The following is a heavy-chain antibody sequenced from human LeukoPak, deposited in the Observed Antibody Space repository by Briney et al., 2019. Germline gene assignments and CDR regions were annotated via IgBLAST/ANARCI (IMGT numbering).Heavy chain of an antibody. CDR2: ISSSGSTI. Sequence: PGGSLRLSCAASGFTFSSHEMNWVRQAPGKGLEWVSYISSSGSTIYYADSVKGRFTISRDNAKNSLYLQMNSLRAEDTAVYYCARDDLSGSYYDYWGQGTLVTVSS. J-gene: IGHJ4*02. D-gene: IGHD1-26*01. CDR3: ARDDLSGSYYDY. V-gene: IGHV3-48*03. CDR1: GFTFSSHE.